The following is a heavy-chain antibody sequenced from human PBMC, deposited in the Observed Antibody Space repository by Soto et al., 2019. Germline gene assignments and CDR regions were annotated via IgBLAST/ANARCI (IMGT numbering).Heavy chain of an antibody. V-gene: IGHV4-34*01. CDR3: ARGVYGSGIEY. J-gene: IGHJ4*02. CDR2: INHSGST. Sequence: QVQLQQWGAGLLKPSETLSLTCAVYGGSFSGYYWSWIRQPPGKGLEWIGEINHSGSTNYNPSLKSRVTLSVDKSKNQFSLKLSSVTAADTAVYYCARGVYGSGIEYWGQGTLVTVSS. CDR1: GGSFSGYY. D-gene: IGHD3-10*01.